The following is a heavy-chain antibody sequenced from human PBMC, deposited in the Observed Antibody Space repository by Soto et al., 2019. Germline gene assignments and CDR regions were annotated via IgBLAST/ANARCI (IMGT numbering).Heavy chain of an antibody. V-gene: IGHV3-7*03. Sequence: RRLSCTASGFTASIYWMSWVRQVPGKGLEWVANIKQDGSEENYVDSVKGRFTISRDNAKNSLYLQMNSLRGEDTAIYYCARYNAMDVRGKGTTVTVSS. CDR3: ARYNAMDV. J-gene: IGHJ6*04. CDR1: GFTASIYW. CDR2: IKQDGSEE.